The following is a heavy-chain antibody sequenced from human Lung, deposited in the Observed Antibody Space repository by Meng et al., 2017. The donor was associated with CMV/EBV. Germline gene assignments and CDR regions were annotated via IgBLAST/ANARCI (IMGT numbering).Heavy chain of an antibody. CDR2: FFNTGST. D-gene: IGHD5-24*01. J-gene: IGHJ5*02. CDR3: TRNYDR. CDR1: GASVSSGRYY. V-gene: IGHV4-61*01. Sequence: TRSLSCTVSGASVSSGRYYWSWFRQPPGRGLEWIGYFFNTGSTNYNPSLKSRVTISVDTSTNQFSLRLSSVTTADTAVYYCTRNYDRWGQGTLVTVSS.